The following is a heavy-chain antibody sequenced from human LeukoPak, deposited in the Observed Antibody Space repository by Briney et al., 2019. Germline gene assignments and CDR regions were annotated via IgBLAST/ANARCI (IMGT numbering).Heavy chain of an antibody. J-gene: IGHJ6*04. Sequence: SVKVSCKASGGTFSSYAISWVRQAPGQGLEWMGGIIPIFGTANYAQKFQGRVTITADKSTSTAYMELSSLRTEDTAVYYCARDGGRTMVRGVTRRGMDVWGKGTTVTVSS. CDR2: IIPIFGTA. CDR1: GGTFSSYA. CDR3: ARDGGRTMVRGVTRRGMDV. D-gene: IGHD3-10*01. V-gene: IGHV1-69*06.